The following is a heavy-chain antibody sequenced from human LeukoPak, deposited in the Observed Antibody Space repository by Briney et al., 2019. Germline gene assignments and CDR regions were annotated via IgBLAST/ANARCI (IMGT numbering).Heavy chain of an antibody. V-gene: IGHV3-53*01. CDR3: ARDRRGWFDP. Sequence: TGGSLRLSCAASGFTVSSNYMSWVRQAPGKGLEWVSVIYSGGSTYYADSVKGRFTISRDNSKNTLYLQMNSLRAEDTAVYYCARDRRGWFDPWGQGTLVTVSS. J-gene: IGHJ5*02. CDR1: GFTVSSNY. CDR2: IYSGGST.